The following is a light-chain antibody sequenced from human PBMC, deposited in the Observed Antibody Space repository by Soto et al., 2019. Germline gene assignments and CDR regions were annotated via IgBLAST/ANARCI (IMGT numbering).Light chain of an antibody. CDR1: QSISRW. CDR3: QQYDSYSHT. J-gene: IGKJ2*01. V-gene: IGKV1-5*01. CDR2: DAS. Sequence: DIQMSQSPSTLSAAVGDRVTITCRASQSISRWLAWYPQKPGKAPKLLIFDASSLGSGVPSRFSGSGSGTEFTLTISSLQPDDFATYYCQQYDSYSHTFGQGTK.